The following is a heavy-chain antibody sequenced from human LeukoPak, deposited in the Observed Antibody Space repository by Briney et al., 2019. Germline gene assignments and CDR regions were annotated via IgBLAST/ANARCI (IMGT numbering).Heavy chain of an antibody. D-gene: IGHD2-8*01. V-gene: IGHV1-69*05. J-gene: IGHJ6*03. CDR3: ASSDFAGSMLGHYYCYMDV. Sequence: SVKASCKASGGTFSSYAISWVRQAPGQGLEWMGRIIPIFGTANYAQKFQGRVTITTDESTSTAYMELSSLRSEDTDVYYCASSDFAGSMLGHYYCYMDVWGKGTTVTVSS. CDR2: IIPIFGTA. CDR1: GGTFSSYA.